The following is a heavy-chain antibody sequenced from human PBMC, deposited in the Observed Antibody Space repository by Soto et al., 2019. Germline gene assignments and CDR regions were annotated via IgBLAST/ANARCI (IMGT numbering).Heavy chain of an antibody. CDR3: AKDQSGYRSIAARDAFDI. D-gene: IGHD6-6*01. CDR1: GFTFSSYA. Sequence: GGSLRLSCAASGFTFSSYAMSWVRQAPGKGLEWVSAISGSGGSTYYADSVKGRFTISRDNSKNTLYLQMNSLRAEDTAVYYCAKDQSGYRSIAARDAFDIWGQGTMVTVSS. J-gene: IGHJ3*02. V-gene: IGHV3-23*01. CDR2: ISGSGGST.